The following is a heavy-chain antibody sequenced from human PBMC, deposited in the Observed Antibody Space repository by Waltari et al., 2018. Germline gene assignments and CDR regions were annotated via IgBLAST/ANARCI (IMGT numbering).Heavy chain of an antibody. CDR1: GFTFSSYW. D-gene: IGHD3-10*01. Sequence: EVQLVESGGGLVQPGGSLRLSCRASGFTFSSYWMTWVRQAPGKGLEWVANINFDGSEQYYLDSVRGRFTISRDNARNSLYLQMDSLIADDAGVYYCARGSSYYVRFWEDWGQGTLVTVSS. CDR3: ARGSSYYVRFWED. J-gene: IGHJ4*02. V-gene: IGHV3-7*03. CDR2: INFDGSEQ.